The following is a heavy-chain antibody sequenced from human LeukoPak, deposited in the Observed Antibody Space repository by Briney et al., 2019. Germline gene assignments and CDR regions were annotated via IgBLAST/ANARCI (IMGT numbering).Heavy chain of an antibody. D-gene: IGHD2-2*02. CDR1: GGTFSSYA. CDR2: IIPILGIA. J-gene: IGHJ6*02. Sequence: GASVKVSCKASGGTFSSYAISWVRQAPGQGLEWMGRIIPILGIANYAQKFQGRVTITADKSTSTAYMELSSLRSEDTAVYYCARDRCSSTSCYKGVWYGMDVWGQGTTVTVSS. V-gene: IGHV1-69*04. CDR3: ARDRCSSTSCYKGVWYGMDV.